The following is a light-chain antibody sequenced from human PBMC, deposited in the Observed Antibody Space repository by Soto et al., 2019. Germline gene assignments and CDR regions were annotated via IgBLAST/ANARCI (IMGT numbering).Light chain of an antibody. V-gene: IGKV3-11*01. Sequence: EIVLTQSPATLSLSPGERATLSCSSIQSVSSYLAWYQKKPGQAPRLLIYDASNRATGIPARFSGSGSGTDFTLTISSLEPEDFAVYYCQQRSNWPPALTFGGGTKVDI. J-gene: IGKJ4*01. CDR1: QSVSSY. CDR3: QQRSNWPPALT. CDR2: DAS.